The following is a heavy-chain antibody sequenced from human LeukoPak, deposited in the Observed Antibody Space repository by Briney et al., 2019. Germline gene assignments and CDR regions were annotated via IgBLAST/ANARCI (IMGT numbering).Heavy chain of an antibody. V-gene: IGHV1-69*04. D-gene: IGHD3-22*01. CDR3: AKGKEYYYDSSDFDY. CDR1: GGTFSSYA. CDR2: IIPILGIA. Sequence: SVKVSCKASGGTFSSYAISWVRQAPGQGLEWMGRIIPILGIANYAQKFQGRVTITADKSTSTAYMELSSLRSEDTAVYYCAKGKEYYYDSSDFDYWGQGTLVTVSS. J-gene: IGHJ4*02.